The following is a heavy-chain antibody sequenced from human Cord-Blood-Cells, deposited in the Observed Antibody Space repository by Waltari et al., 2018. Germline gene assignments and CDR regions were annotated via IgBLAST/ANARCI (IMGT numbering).Heavy chain of an antibody. J-gene: IGHJ2*01. D-gene: IGHD6-6*01. V-gene: IGHV3-33*01. CDR1: GLTFSSYG. CDR2: IGYDGSNK. CDR3: ASDSELIVAARYWYFDL. Sequence: QVQLGESGGGVVQTGRSLSLFCAASGLTFSSYGLHWVRQAPGKGLEWVAVIGYDGSNKYYADSVKGRFTISRDNSRNTLYLQMNNLRAEDTAVYYCASDSELIVAARYWYFDLWGRGTLVTVSS.